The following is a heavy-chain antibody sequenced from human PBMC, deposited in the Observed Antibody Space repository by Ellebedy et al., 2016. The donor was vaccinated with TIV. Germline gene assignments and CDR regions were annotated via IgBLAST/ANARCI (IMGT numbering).Heavy chain of an antibody. V-gene: IGHV3-9*01. Sequence: GGSLRLSXAASGFTFDDYAMHWVRQAPGKGLEWVSGISWNSGSIGYADSVKGRFTISRDNAKNSLYLQMNSLRAEDTAVYYCARDRTWFGEFHDAFDIWGQGTMVTVSS. D-gene: IGHD3-10*01. J-gene: IGHJ3*02. CDR3: ARDRTWFGEFHDAFDI. CDR2: ISWNSGSI. CDR1: GFTFDDYA.